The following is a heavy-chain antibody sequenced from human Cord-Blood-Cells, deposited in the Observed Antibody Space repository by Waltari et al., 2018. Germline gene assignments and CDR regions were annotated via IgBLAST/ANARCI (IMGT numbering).Heavy chain of an antibody. CDR2: IKQDGSEK. CDR1: YW. Sequence: YWMSWVRQAPGKGLEWVANIKQDGSEKYYVDSVKGRFTISRDNAKNSLYLQMNSLRAEDTAVYYCARDEGLGDFDYWGQGTLVTVSS. V-gene: IGHV3-7*01. D-gene: IGHD3-16*01. J-gene: IGHJ4*02. CDR3: ARDEGLGDFDY.